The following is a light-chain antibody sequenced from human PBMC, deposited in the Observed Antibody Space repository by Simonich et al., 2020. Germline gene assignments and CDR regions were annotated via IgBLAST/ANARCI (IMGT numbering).Light chain of an antibody. J-gene: IGKJ5*01. CDR3: QQYNNWPIT. CDR2: CAS. V-gene: IGKV3-15*01. CDR1: QSVSSN. Sequence: EIVMTQSPATLSVSPGKRATLSCRASQSVSSNLAWYQQKPGQAPRLLIYCASTRATGIPARFSGSGSGTEFTLTISSMQSEDFAVYYCQQYNNWPITFGQGTRLEIK.